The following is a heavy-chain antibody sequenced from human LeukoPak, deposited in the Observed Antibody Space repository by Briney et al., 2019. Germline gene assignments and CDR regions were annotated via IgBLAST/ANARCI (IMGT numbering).Heavy chain of an antibody. J-gene: IGHJ3*02. Sequence: GASVKVSCKASGYTFSGYYMHWVRQAPGQGLEWMGWIYPNSGDTKYAQKSQGRVTVTRDTSISTAFMEVSRLTSDDTAVYYCARSGSDAFDIWGQGTMVTVSS. CDR3: ARSGSDAFDI. D-gene: IGHD1-26*01. V-gene: IGHV1-2*02. CDR1: GYTFSGYY. CDR2: IYPNSGDT.